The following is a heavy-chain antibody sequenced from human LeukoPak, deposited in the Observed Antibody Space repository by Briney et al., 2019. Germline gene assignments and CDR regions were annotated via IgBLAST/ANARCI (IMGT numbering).Heavy chain of an antibody. J-gene: IGHJ3*02. V-gene: IGHV1-8*01. Sequence: GASVKVSCKASGYTFTSYDINWVRQATGQGLEWIGWMNPNSGNTGYAQKFQGRVTMTRNTSISTAYMELSSLRSEDTAVYYCAIGGHIVVVTAGAFDIWGQGTMVTVSS. CDR2: MNPNSGNT. CDR3: AIGGHIVVVTAGAFDI. CDR1: GYTFTSYD. D-gene: IGHD2-21*02.